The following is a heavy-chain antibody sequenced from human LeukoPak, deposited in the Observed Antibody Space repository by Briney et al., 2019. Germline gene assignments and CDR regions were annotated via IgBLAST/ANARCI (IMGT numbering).Heavy chain of an antibody. CDR1: GGSISSYY. J-gene: IGHJ6*03. CDR2: IYYSGST. Sequence: PSETLSLACTVSGGSISSYYWSWIRQPPGKGLEWIGYIYYSGSTNYNPSLKSRVTISVDTSKNQFSLKLSSVTAAGTAVYYCAGGVTTLRYYMDVWGKGTTVTVSS. D-gene: IGHD1-14*01. V-gene: IGHV4-59*01. CDR3: AGGVTTLRYYMDV.